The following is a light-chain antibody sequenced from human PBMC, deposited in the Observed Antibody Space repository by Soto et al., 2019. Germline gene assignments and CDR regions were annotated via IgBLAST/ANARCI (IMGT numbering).Light chain of an antibody. CDR3: SSYTTTSTYV. V-gene: IGLV2-14*01. Sequence: SVLAQPAFVSWSPGQEVPLSWTGTSSDVGGYDYVSWYQQHPGKAPKFMIYEVTNRPSGVSHRFSGSKSGNTASLTISGLQAEDEADYYCSSYTTTSTYVFGTGTKVTVL. CDR2: EVT. J-gene: IGLJ1*01. CDR1: SSDVGGYDY.